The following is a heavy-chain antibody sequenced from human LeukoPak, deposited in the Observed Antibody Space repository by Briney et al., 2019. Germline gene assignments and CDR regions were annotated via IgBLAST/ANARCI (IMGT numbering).Heavy chain of an antibody. D-gene: IGHD2-15*01. V-gene: IGHV3-21*01. J-gene: IGHJ4*02. CDR2: ISSSSSYI. Sequence: GGSLRLSCAASGFTFSSYSMNWVRQAPGKGLEWVSFISSSSSYIYYADSVKGRFTISRDNAKNSLYLQMNSLRAEDTAVYYCAGTQYCSGGSCYQFDYWGQGTLSPSPQ. CDR1: GFTFSSYS. CDR3: AGTQYCSGGSCYQFDY.